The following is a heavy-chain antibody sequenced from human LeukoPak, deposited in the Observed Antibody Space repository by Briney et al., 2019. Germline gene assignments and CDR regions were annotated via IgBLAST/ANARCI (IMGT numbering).Heavy chain of an antibody. D-gene: IGHD6-13*01. CDR1: GYTFTSYG. V-gene: IGHV1-18*01. Sequence: ASVKVSCKASGYTFTSYGISWVRQAPGQGLEWMGWISAYNGNTNYAQKLQGRVTMTTDTSTSTAYMELRSLRSDDTAVYYCARDFPSSSWCSYGMDVWGQGTTVTVSS. CDR3: ARDFPSSSWCSYGMDV. J-gene: IGHJ6*02. CDR2: ISAYNGNT.